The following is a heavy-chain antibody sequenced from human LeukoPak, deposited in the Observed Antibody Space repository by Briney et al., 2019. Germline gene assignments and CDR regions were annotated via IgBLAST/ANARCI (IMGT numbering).Heavy chain of an antibody. D-gene: IGHD3-10*01. CDR1: GFTFSNAW. V-gene: IGHV3-15*07. CDR2: IRSKTDGGTT. J-gene: IGHJ3*02. CDR3: ITDLGSGRRNDAFDI. Sequence: GGSLRLSCAASGFTFSNAWMKWVRQAPGKGLEWVGRIRSKTDGGTTAHAAPVKGRFTISRDDSKNTLYLQMNTLKTEDTAVYYCITDLGSGRRNDAFDIWGQGTMVTVSS.